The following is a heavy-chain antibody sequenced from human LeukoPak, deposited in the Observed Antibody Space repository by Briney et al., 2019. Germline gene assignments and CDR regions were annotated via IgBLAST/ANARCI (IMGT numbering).Heavy chain of an antibody. Sequence: ASVKVSCKASGHTFTSYDINWVRQATGQGLEWMGWMNPNSGNTGYAQKFQGRVTMTRNTSISTAYMELSSLRSEDTAVYYCARGQVVRGVINYWGQGTLVTVSS. CDR2: MNPNSGNT. V-gene: IGHV1-8*01. CDR3: ARGQVVRGVINY. D-gene: IGHD3-10*01. J-gene: IGHJ4*02. CDR1: GHTFTSYD.